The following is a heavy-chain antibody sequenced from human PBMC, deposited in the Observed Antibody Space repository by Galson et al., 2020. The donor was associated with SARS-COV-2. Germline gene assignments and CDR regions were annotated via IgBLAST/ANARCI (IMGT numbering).Heavy chain of an antibody. D-gene: IGHD6-19*01. J-gene: IGHJ3*01. CDR3: TKSPVGYSSGTNLRGDFDF. CDR2: IRGCGTLT. V-gene: IGHV3-23*01. Sequence: AGSLRLSCEASGFTFNPCPLTCVPPAAGKGLEWVASIRGCGTLTHYADSVEGRFTISRDNPKNTLYLQMNNLRAEDTAVYFCTKSPVGYSSGTNLRGDFDFWGQGTMVTVSS. CDR1: GFTFNPCP.